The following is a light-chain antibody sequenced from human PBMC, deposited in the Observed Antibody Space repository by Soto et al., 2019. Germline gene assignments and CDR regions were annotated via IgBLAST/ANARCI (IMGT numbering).Light chain of an antibody. CDR2: EGS. Sequence: DIQMTQSPSALSASVGDRVTITCRASQSVSNWLAWYRQKPGEAPKLLIYEGSTLDRGVPSRFSGSGSGTEFTLTISSLQPDDFATFDCQQYDTYSRTFGQGTKVEVK. CDR3: QQYDTYSRT. CDR1: QSVSNW. J-gene: IGKJ1*01. V-gene: IGKV1-5*03.